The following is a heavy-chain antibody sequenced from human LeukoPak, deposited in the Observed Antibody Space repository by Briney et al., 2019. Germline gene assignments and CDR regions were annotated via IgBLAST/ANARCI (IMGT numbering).Heavy chain of an antibody. CDR2: IKQDGSEK. J-gene: IGHJ3*02. CDR1: GFTFSSYW. CDR3: ARGGSWRDDAFDI. V-gene: IGHV3-7*01. Sequence: GGSLRLSCAASGFTFSSYWMSWVRQAPGKGLEWVANIKQDGSEKYYVDPVKGRFTISRDNAKNSLYLQMNSLRAEDTAVYYCARGGSWRDDAFDIWGQGTMVTVSS. D-gene: IGHD6-13*01.